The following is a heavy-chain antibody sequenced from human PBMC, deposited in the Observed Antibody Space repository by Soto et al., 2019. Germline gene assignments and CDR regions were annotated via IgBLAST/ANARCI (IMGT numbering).Heavy chain of an antibody. V-gene: IGHV3-33*01. D-gene: IGHD2-2*01. J-gene: IGHJ5*02. CDR1: GFTFSSYG. CDR2: IWYDGSNK. CDR3: ARDDIVVVPAAGAHNWFDP. Sequence: GGSLRLSCAASGFTFSSYGMHWVRQAPGKGLEWVAVIWYDGSNKFYADSVKGRFTISRDNSKNTLYLQMNSLRAEDTAVYYCARDDIVVVPAAGAHNWFDPWGQGTLVTVSS.